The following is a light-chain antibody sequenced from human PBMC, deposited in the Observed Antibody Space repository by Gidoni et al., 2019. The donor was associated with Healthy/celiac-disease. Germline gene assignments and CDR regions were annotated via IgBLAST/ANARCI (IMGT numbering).Light chain of an antibody. Sequence: EIVMTQSPATLSVSPGESATLSCRASQSLTSYLTWYQLKPGQAPRLLLYGASTRATGIPARFSGSGSGTEFTLTISSLQSEDFAVYYCQQYKNWPLTFGQGTRVEIK. J-gene: IGKJ1*01. V-gene: IGKV3-15*01. CDR3: QQYKNWPLT. CDR1: QSLTSY. CDR2: GAS.